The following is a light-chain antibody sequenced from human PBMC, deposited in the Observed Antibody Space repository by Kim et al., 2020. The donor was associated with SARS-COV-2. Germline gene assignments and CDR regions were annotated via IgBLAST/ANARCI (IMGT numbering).Light chain of an antibody. CDR2: KDS. J-gene: IGLJ2*01. CDR3: QSADSSGTYVV. CDR1: ALPKQY. V-gene: IGLV3-25*03. Sequence: PGQTARSTCSGDALPKQYAYWYQQKPGQAPVLVIFKDSERPSGIPERFSGSSSGTTVTLTISGVQAEDEADYYCQSADSSGTYVVFGGGTQLTVL.